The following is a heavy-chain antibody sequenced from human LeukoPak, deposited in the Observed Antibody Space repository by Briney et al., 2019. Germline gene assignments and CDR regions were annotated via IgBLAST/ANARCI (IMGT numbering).Heavy chain of an antibody. Sequence: SETLSLTCTVSGGSISSYYWSWIRQPPGKGLEWIGYIYYSGSTNYNPSLKSRVTISVDTSKNQFSLKLSSVTAADTAVYYCARRSPGIAVSGWFDPWGQGTLVTVSS. V-gene: IGHV4-59*08. D-gene: IGHD6-19*01. J-gene: IGHJ5*02. CDR2: IYYSGST. CDR3: ARRSPGIAVSGWFDP. CDR1: GGSISSYY.